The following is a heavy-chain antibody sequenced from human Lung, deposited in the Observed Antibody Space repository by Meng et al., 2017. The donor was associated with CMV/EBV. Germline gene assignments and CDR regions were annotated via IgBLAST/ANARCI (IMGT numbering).Heavy chain of an antibody. Sequence: GGSXRFXCAASGFILSSYWMSWVRQAPGKWLEWVANIKQDGSEKYYVDSVRGRFTISRDNAKSSLYLQMNGLRAEDTAVYYCARNPVTNRRGSHFDCWGQGTXVTVSS. J-gene: IGHJ4*02. CDR1: GFILSSYW. D-gene: IGHD4-17*01. CDR3: ARNPVTNRRGSHFDC. V-gene: IGHV3-7*01. CDR2: IKQDGSEK.